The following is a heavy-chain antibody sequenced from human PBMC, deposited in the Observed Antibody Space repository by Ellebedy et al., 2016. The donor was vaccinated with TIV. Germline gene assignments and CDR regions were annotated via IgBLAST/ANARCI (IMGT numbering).Heavy chain of an antibody. CDR3: ARDSLQQDY. Sequence: GESLKISXAASGFTFSSYWMHWVRQAPGKGLVWVSRINSDGSSTSYADSVKGRFTISRDNAKNTLYLQMNSLRAEDTAVYYCARDSLQQDYWGQGTLVTVSS. CDR2: INSDGSST. D-gene: IGHD6-13*01. CDR1: GFTFSSYW. J-gene: IGHJ4*02. V-gene: IGHV3-74*01.